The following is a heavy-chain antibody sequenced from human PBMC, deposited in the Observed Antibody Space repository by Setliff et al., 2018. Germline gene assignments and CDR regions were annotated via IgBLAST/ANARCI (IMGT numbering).Heavy chain of an antibody. CDR3: VRERRRGHFDY. J-gene: IGHJ4*02. Sequence: ASVKVSCKASGYTFTSYYMHWVRQAPGQGLEWMTMIIPSTGNTNYAQKFQGRVTMTADTSTNTVYMDLSSLGSEDTAVYYCVRERRRGHFDYWGQGTLVTVSS. V-gene: IGHV1-46*01. CDR2: IIPSTGNT. CDR1: GYTFTSYY.